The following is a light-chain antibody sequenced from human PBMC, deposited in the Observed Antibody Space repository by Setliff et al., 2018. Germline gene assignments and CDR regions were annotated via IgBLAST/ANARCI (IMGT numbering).Light chain of an antibody. Sequence: DIVMTQSPDSLAVSLGERATINCKSSQSVLYNSNNKNYLAWYQQKPGQPPKLLIYWASTRESGVPDRFSGSGSGTDFTLTISGLQAEDVAVYYCQQYFSSLVTFGGGTKV. V-gene: IGKV4-1*01. CDR3: QQYFSSLVT. CDR1: QSVLYNSNNKNY. CDR2: WAS. J-gene: IGKJ4*01.